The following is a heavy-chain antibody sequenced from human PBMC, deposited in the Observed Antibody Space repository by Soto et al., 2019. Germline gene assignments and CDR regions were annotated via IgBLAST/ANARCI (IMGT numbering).Heavy chain of an antibody. CDR2: INPSGGST. Sequence: QVQLVQSGAEVKKPGASVKVSCKASGYTFTSYYMHWVRQAPGQGLEWMGIINPSGGSTSYAQKCQGGDTMAGYTSTSTVYMELRSLRAEDRAVYYCARARRRGFHFDYGGQGTLVTVSS. CDR3: ARARRRGFHFDY. CDR1: GYTFTSYY. D-gene: IGHD3-10*01. V-gene: IGHV1-46*01. J-gene: IGHJ4*02.